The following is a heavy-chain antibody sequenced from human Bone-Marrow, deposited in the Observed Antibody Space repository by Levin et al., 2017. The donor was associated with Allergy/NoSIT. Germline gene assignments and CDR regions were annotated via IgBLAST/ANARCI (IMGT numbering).Heavy chain of an antibody. J-gene: IGHJ4*01. Sequence: SETLSLTCIVSGGSISNYYWSWIRQPPGKGLEWIGHVSYSGSTNYNPSLKSRVTISLDTSKRQFSLKLNSVTAADTAVYYCARARTGYSSSNYLWGFFEYWGHGTLVIVSS. V-gene: IGHV4-59*01. CDR1: GGSISNYY. CDR2: VSYSGST. CDR3: ARARTGYSSSNYLWGFFEY. D-gene: IGHD6-13*01.